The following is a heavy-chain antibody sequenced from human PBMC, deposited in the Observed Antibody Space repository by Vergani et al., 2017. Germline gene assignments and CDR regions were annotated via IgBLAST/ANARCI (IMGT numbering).Heavy chain of an antibody. CDR2: ISGSGGST. CDR3: AKVPSIVTGSVLELYFDY. Sequence: EVQLLESGGGLVQPGGSLRLSCAASGFTFSSYAMSWVRQAPGKGLEWVSAISGSGGSTYYADSVKGRFTISRDNSKNTLYLQMNSLRAEDTAVYYCAKVPSIVTGSVLELYFDYWGQGTLVTVSS. V-gene: IGHV3-23*01. J-gene: IGHJ4*02. CDR1: GFTFSSYA. D-gene: IGHD3-9*01.